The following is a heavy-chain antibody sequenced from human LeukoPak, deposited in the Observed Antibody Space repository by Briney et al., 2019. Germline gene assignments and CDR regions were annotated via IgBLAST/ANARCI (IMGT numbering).Heavy chain of an antibody. Sequence: PGGSLRLSCAASGFTFNNHAMSWVRQAPGKGLEWVSGINGNGASTYYSDSVKGRFTISRDNSKNTLYLQMSSLRAEDTAIYYCAKDQGYSYYYLDYWGQGTLVTVSS. CDR3: AKDQGYSYYYLDY. CDR2: INGNGAST. J-gene: IGHJ4*02. CDR1: GFTFNNHA. V-gene: IGHV3-23*01. D-gene: IGHD5-18*01.